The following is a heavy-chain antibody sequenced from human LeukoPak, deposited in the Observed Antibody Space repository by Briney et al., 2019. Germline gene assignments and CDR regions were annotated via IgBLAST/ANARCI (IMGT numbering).Heavy chain of an antibody. D-gene: IGHD6-13*01. CDR1: GYSCSNYC. J-gene: IGHJ4*02. CDR2: IYPTDSDT. CDR3: ARHNSNTCGYY. V-gene: IGHV5-51*01. Sequence: GASLKISCRDTGYSCSNYCIGGVRQMNGKGLEWMGIIYPTDSDTRYSPSFEGQVTISVDKSLSTAYLQWSSLKASDTAIYYCARHNSNTCGYYWGQGTLVTVSS.